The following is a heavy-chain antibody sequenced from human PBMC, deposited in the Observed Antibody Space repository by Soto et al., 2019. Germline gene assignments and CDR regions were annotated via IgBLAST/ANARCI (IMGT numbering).Heavy chain of an antibody. Sequence: QVQLVQSGAEVKKPGSSVKVSCKASGGTFSSYAISWVRQAPGQGLEWMGGIIPIFGTANYAQKFQGRVTITADESTSTAYMALSSLRSEETAVYYCARSRAYYYDSSGYYYSFGYWGQGTLVTVSS. CDR3: ARSRAYYYDSSGYYYSFGY. CDR1: GGTFSSYA. V-gene: IGHV1-69*12. D-gene: IGHD3-22*01. J-gene: IGHJ4*02. CDR2: IIPIFGTA.